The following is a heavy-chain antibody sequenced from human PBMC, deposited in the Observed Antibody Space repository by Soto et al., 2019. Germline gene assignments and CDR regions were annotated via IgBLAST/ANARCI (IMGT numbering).Heavy chain of an antibody. V-gene: IGHV1-69*06. D-gene: IGHD3-22*01. CDR3: ARAHTSIHDYYDSSGAFDI. J-gene: IGHJ3*02. Sequence: SVKVSCKASGGTFSSYAISWVRQAPGQGLEWMGGIIPIFGTANYAQKFQGRVTITADKSTSTAYMELSSLRSEDTVVYYCARAHTSIHDYYDSSGAFDIWGRGTMVTVSS. CDR2: IIPIFGTA. CDR1: GGTFSSYA.